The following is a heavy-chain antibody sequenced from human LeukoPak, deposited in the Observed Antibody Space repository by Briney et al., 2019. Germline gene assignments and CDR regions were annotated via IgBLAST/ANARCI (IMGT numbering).Heavy chain of an antibody. CDR3: AREGYSSGSNWFDP. Sequence: SETLSLTCTVSGGSISSSSYYWGWIRQPPGKGLEWIGSIYYSGSTYYNPSLKSRVTISVDTSKNQFSLKLSSVTAADTAVYYCAREGYSSGSNWFDPWGQGTLVTVSS. CDR2: IYYSGST. D-gene: IGHD6-19*01. CDR1: GGSISSSSYY. V-gene: IGHV4-39*07. J-gene: IGHJ5*02.